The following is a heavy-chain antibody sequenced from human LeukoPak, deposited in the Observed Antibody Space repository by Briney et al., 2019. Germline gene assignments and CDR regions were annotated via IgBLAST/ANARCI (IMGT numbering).Heavy chain of an antibody. V-gene: IGHV1-69*06. CDR3: ARTPPQGSPFYYFDY. D-gene: IGHD3-3*02. CDR1: GFTFSSYA. CDR2: IIPIFGTA. Sequence: PGRSLRLSCAASGFTFSSYAISWVRQAPGQGLEWMGGIIPIFGTANYAQKFQGRVTITADKSTSTAYMELSSLRSEDTAVYYCARTPPQGSPFYYFDYWGQGTLVTVSS. J-gene: IGHJ4*02.